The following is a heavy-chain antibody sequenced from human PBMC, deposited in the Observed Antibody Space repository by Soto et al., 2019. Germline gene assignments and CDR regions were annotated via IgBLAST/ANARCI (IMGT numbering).Heavy chain of an antibody. V-gene: IGHV3-21*01. CDR1: EFTFSSYS. CDR2: ISSSSSYI. J-gene: IGHJ6*03. Sequence: GGSLRLSCAASEFTFSSYSMNWVRQAPGKGLEWVSSISSSSSYIYYADSVKGRFTISRDNAKNSLYLQMNSLRAEDTAVYYCARDGRNDSWVYYYYYMDVWGKGTTVTVSS. D-gene: IGHD3-3*01. CDR3: ARDGRNDSWVYYYYYMDV.